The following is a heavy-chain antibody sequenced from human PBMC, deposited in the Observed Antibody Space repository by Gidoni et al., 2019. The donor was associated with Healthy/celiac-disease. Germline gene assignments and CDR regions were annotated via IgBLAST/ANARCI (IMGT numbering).Heavy chain of an antibody. V-gene: IGHV1-69*04. D-gene: IGHD3-22*01. Sequence: QVQLVQSGAEVKTPGSSVKVSCKAPGGTFSSYAISWVRQAPGQGLEWMGRVIPILGIANYAQQFQGRVTITADKFTSTAYMELSSLRSEDTAVYYCARGEGACGYYDYWGQGTLVTVSS. CDR1: GGTFSSYA. J-gene: IGHJ4*02. CDR3: ARGEGACGYYDY. CDR2: VIPILGIA.